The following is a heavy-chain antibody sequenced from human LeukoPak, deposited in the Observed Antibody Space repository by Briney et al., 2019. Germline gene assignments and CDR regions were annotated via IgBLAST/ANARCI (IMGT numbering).Heavy chain of an antibody. Sequence: VSGPTLVNPTQALALTCAFSGFSLSTSGVGVGWIRQPPGKALEWLALIYWNDDKRYSPSLKNRLTITKDTSKNQVVLTMTNMDPVDTATYYCAHSVWFDYYYYMDVWGKGTAVTISS. D-gene: IGHD3-10*01. CDR1: GFSLSTSGVG. CDR2: IYWNDDK. J-gene: IGHJ6*03. CDR3: AHSVWFDYYYYMDV. V-gene: IGHV2-5*01.